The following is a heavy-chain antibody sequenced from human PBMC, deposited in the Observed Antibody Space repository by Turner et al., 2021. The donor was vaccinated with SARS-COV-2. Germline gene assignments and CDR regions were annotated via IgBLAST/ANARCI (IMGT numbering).Heavy chain of an antibody. D-gene: IGHD2-2*01. V-gene: IGHV3-66*01. CDR1: GFTVSSNN. Sequence: EVQLVESGGSLVQPGGSLRLACAASGFTVSSNNMNWVRQATGQGLDWVAVICSGGSTSYVGAVKCGLTISSETSNNALDFPMNGFRAEGTVVSDCARVLCGTSALGGYFDYWGQGTMVTVSS. CDR3: ARVLCGTSALGGYFDY. CDR2: ICSGGST. J-gene: IGHJ4*02.